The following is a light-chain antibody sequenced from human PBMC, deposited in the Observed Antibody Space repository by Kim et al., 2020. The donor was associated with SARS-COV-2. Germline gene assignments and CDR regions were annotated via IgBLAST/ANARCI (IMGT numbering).Light chain of an antibody. V-gene: IGKV3-11*01. J-gene: IGKJ1*01. CDR1: QSVSSY. CDR3: HQRSNWPPWT. CDR2: DAS. Sequence: EIVLTQSPATLSLSPGERATLSCRASQSVSSYLAWYQQKPGQAPRLLIYDASNRATGITARFSGSGSGTDFTLTISSLEPEDFAVYYCHQRSNWPPWTFGQGTKVDIK.